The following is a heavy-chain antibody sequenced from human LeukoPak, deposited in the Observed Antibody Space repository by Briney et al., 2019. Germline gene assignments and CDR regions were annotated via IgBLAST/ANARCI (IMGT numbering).Heavy chain of an antibody. CDR3: AKDILAAGLFFDY. CDR2: ISYDGSNK. Sequence: GGSLRLSCAASGFTFSSYAMHWVRQAPGKGLEWVAVISYDGSNKYYADSVKGRFTISRDDARNSLYLQMNSLRAEDTAVYYCAKDILAAGLFFDYWGQGTLVTVSS. J-gene: IGHJ4*02. V-gene: IGHV3-30-3*01. D-gene: IGHD6-13*01. CDR1: GFTFSSYA.